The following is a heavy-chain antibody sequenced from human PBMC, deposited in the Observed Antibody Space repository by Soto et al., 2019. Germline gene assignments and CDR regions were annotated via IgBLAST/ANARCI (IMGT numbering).Heavy chain of an antibody. CDR2: IVVGSANT. D-gene: IGHD4-17*01. Sequence: GASVKVSCKASGYTFTNYGFSWVRQARGQRLEWIGWIVVGSANTNYAQKLQGRVTMTTDTSTGTAYMELRSLRSDDTAVYYCARENYGDYGYWGQGTQVTVSS. J-gene: IGHJ4*02. CDR3: ARENYGDYGY. V-gene: IGHV1-18*01. CDR1: GYTFTNYG.